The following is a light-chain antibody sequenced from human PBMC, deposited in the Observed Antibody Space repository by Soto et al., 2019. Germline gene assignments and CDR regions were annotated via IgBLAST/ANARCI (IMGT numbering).Light chain of an antibody. CDR2: DVS. CDR1: SSDIGDYKY. CDR3: SSYTDSSCVI. Sequence: QSALTQPASVSGSPGQSITISCTGTSSDIGDYKYVSWYKQHPGKAPKLMIYDVSNRPSGVSNRFSGSKSGNTASLTISGLQAEDEADYYCSSYTDSSCVIFGGGTQRTVL. V-gene: IGLV2-14*03. J-gene: IGLJ2*01.